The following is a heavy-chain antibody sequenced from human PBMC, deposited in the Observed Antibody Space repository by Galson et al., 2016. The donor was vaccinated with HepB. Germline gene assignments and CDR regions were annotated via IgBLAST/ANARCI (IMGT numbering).Heavy chain of an antibody. Sequence: SVKVSCKASGYTFPSKGISWVRQAPGQGLEWMGWISVNSGNTNYVQKLQGRVTMTTDPSTSTAYMELRSLTSDDTAVYFCARDVNYAFDIWGQGTMVTVSS. V-gene: IGHV1-18*01. CDR1: GYTFPSKG. CDR3: ARDVNYAFDI. D-gene: IGHD1-1*01. CDR2: ISVNSGNT. J-gene: IGHJ3*02.